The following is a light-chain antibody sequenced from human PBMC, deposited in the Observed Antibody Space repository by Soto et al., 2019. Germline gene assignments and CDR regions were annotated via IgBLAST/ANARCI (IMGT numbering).Light chain of an antibody. Sequence: DIVLTQSPLRIAVTPGRPASFSCESSESLLHSDRNTYLSWLHQRPGQPPRLLIYQISERFSGVPDSFSGSWAGTNLTLSISRVEVEDVGTFFCMQSSQYRSFGQGTKVEIK. CDR2: QIS. V-gene: IGKV2-24*01. CDR3: MQSSQYRS. CDR1: ESLLHSDRNTY. J-gene: IGKJ1*01.